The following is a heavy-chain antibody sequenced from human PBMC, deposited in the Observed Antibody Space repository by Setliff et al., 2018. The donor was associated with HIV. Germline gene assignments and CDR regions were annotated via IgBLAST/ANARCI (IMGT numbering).Heavy chain of an antibody. V-gene: IGHV3-15*01. J-gene: IGHJ4*02. D-gene: IGHD1-26*01. CDR2: IRNKKSGGTT. Sequence: GGSLRLSCAAAGFTFSNAWMTWVRQAPGKGLEWVARIRNKKSGGTTYYAAPVEGRFTISRDDSKNTLSLQMNSLKTEDTAIYYCTTDLGSGRFSWNNNWGQGTLVTVS. CDR3: TTDLGSGRFSWNNN. CDR1: GFTFSNAW.